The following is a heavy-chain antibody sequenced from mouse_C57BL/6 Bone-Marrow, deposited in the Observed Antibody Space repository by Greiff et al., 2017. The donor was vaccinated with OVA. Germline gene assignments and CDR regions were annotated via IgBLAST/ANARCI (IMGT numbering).Heavy chain of an antibody. Sequence: EVKVVESGGDLVKPGGSLKLSCAASGFTFSSYGMSWVRQTPDKRLEWVATISSGGSYTYYPDSVKGRFTISRDNAKNTLYLQMSSLKSEDTAMYYCARRLRHYFDYWGQGTTLTVSS. CDR2: ISSGGSYT. D-gene: IGHD1-1*01. CDR3: ARRLRHYFDY. J-gene: IGHJ2*01. V-gene: IGHV5-6*02. CDR1: GFTFSSYG.